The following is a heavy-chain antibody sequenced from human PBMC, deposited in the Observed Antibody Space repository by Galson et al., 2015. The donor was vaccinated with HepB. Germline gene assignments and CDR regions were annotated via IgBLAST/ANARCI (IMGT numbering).Heavy chain of an antibody. D-gene: IGHD2-2*01. Sequence: SCKASGYTFTGYYMHWVRQAPGQGLEWMGWINPNSGGTNYAQKFQGRVTMTRDTSISTAYMELSRLRSDDTAVYYCARTKAYQLLIFDYWGQGTLVTVSS. CDR3: ARTKAYQLLIFDY. CDR2: INPNSGGT. J-gene: IGHJ4*02. V-gene: IGHV1-2*02. CDR1: GYTFTGYY.